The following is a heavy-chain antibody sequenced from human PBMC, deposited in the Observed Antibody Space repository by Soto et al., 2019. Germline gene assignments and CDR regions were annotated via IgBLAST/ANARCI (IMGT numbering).Heavy chain of an antibody. CDR2: IDTYGSAT. CDR1: GFSLSVDW. J-gene: IGHJ3*02. D-gene: IGHD6-19*01. CDR3: VRVLKSIGWDNDVFDI. V-gene: IGHV3-74*01. Sequence: GGSLRLSCAAPGFSLSVDWMHWVRQAPGKGLAWVSRIDTYGSATKYADSVEGRFSISKDNAENTLYLQMNNLRADDTAVYYCVRVLKSIGWDNDVFDIWGQGTMVTVSS.